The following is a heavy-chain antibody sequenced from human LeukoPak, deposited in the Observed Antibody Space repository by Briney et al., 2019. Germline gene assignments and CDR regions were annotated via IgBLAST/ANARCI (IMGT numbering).Heavy chain of an antibody. CDR1: GYTFTTYG. D-gene: IGHD3-10*01. Sequence: ASVKVSCKSSGYTFTTYGITWVRQAPGQGLEWMGWISTDNGDTNYAQKLQGRVTMTTDTSTSTAYMELRSLRSDDTAVYYCARGKGLLWFGELYYFDYWGQGTLVTVSS. CDR2: ISTDNGDT. V-gene: IGHV1-18*01. CDR3: ARGKGLLWFGELYYFDY. J-gene: IGHJ4*02.